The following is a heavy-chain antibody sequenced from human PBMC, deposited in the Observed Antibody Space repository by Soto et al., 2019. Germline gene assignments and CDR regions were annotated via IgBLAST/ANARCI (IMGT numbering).Heavy chain of an antibody. J-gene: IGHJ4*02. D-gene: IGHD3-3*01. CDR1: GFSFAGYA. CDR3: AKTQTFNGYYGGFDA. V-gene: IGHV3-23*01. Sequence: EVQLWESGGGFVQPGGSLRLSCAATGFSFAGYALTWVRQAPGKGLEWLSAVSGGGASTYYADYVRGRFSISRDVSGNMIYLQLNRLTAGDTATYYCAKTQTFNGYYGGFDAWGQGTRVTVSS. CDR2: VSGGGAST.